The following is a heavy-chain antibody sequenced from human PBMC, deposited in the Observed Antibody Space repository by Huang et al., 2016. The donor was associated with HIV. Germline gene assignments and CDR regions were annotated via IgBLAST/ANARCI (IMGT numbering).Heavy chain of an antibody. CDR1: GYSSSKVD. D-gene: IGHD1-26*01. CDR3: AISGTYSGDFDI. CDR2: INTNTGNP. Sequence: QVQLVQSGSELKKLGASVKVSCKASEYSLTPPSGYSSSKVDFKWVRQAPGQGREGIGLINTNTGNPTYAQGFTGLFVFSLDTSGETAYLQISSLKAEDTAVNYCAISGTYSGDFDIWGQGTLVTVSS. J-gene: IGHJ3*02. V-gene: IGHV7-4-1*02.